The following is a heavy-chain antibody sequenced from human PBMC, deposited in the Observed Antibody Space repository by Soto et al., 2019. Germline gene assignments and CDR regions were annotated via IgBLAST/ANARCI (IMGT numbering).Heavy chain of an antibody. J-gene: IGHJ4*02. D-gene: IGHD3-22*01. Sequence: ASVKVSCKASGGTFSSYAISWVRQAPGQGLEWMGGIIPIFGTANYAQKFQGRVTITADESTSTAYMELSSLRSEDTAVYYCARHYYDSSGYFFDYWGQGTRVTVSS. V-gene: IGHV1-69*13. CDR1: GGTFSSYA. CDR3: ARHYYDSSGYFFDY. CDR2: IIPIFGTA.